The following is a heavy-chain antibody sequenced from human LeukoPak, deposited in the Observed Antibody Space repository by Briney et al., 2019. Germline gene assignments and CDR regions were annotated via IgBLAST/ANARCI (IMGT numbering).Heavy chain of an antibody. J-gene: IGHJ6*03. D-gene: IGHD7-27*01. CDR2: TNWNGGST. Sequence: PGGSLRLSCAASGFSFSNYGMSWVRQAPGKGLEWVSGTNWNGGSTGYADFVKGRFTISRDNGKKSLFLQLNSLRVEDTALYYCARKSWDYMDVWGKGTTVIVSS. CDR1: GFSFSNYG. CDR3: ARKSWDYMDV. V-gene: IGHV3-20*04.